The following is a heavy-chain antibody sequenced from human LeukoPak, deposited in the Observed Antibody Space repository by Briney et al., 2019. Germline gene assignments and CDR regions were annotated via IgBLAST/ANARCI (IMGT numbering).Heavy chain of an antibody. CDR1: GYTLTELS. J-gene: IGHJ4*02. CDR3: ATVVVGLVQAYGNFDY. CDR2: FDPEDGET. V-gene: IGHV1-24*01. D-gene: IGHD2-2*01. Sequence: ASVKVSCKVSGYTLTELSMHWVRQAPGKGLEWMGGFDPEDGETIYAQKFQGRVTITEDTSTDKAYMELSSLRSEDTAVYYCATVVVGLVQAYGNFDYWGQGTLVTVSS.